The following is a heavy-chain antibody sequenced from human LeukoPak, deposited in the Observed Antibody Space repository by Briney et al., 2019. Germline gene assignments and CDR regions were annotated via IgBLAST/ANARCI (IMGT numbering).Heavy chain of an antibody. CDR3: ARALTGGEYFDS. J-gene: IGHJ4*02. CDR2: ISPSRSYI. D-gene: IGHD3-16*01. Sequence: GGSLRLSCATSGFTLSSFKMTWVRQAPGKGLEWVASISPSRSYISYADSLKGRFTVSRDNSKHSVFLQMSSLRAEDTAVYYCARALTGGEYFDSWGQGTLVSVSS. V-gene: IGHV3-21*01. CDR1: GFTLSSFK.